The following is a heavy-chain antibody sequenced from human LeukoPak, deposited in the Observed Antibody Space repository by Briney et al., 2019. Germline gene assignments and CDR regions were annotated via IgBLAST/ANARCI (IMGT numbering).Heavy chain of an antibody. D-gene: IGHD6-6*01. V-gene: IGHV4-34*01. J-gene: IGHJ6*03. Sequence: SETLSLTCAVYGGSFSGYYWSWIRQPPGKGLEWIGEINHSGSTNYNPSLKSRVTISVDTSKNQFSLKLSSVTAADTAVYYCARAVAARPIGYYYYYMDVWGKGTTVTVSS. CDR3: ARAVAARPIGYYYYYMDV. CDR2: INHSGST. CDR1: GGSFSGYY.